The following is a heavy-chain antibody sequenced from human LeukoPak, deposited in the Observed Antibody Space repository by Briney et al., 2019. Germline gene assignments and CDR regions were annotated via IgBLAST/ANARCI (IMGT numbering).Heavy chain of an antibody. D-gene: IGHD3-10*01. V-gene: IGHV3-11*01. CDR3: ARSIAYGISFVRGFIADY. Sequence: TGGSLRLSCAVSGFTFGDYHMTWLRHAPGSGLEWISYINSRGSTVYYAESVKGRFTISRDNARKSLYLQMNSVRAGDTAVYYCARSIAYGISFVRGFIADYWGQGALVTVSS. CDR2: INSRGSTV. CDR1: GFTFGDYH. J-gene: IGHJ4*02.